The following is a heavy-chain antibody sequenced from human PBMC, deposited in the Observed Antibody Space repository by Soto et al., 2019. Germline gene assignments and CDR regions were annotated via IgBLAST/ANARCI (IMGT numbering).Heavy chain of an antibody. Sequence: SETLSLTCTVSGGSISSSSYYWGWIRQPPGKGLEWIGSIYYSGSTYYNPSLKSRVTISVDTSKNQFSLKVFSVTAADTAVYYCTRHLYSSSWPSDYWGQGTLVTVSS. CDR3: TRHLYSSSWPSDY. CDR2: IYYSGST. V-gene: IGHV4-39*01. CDR1: GGSISSSSYY. J-gene: IGHJ4*02. D-gene: IGHD6-13*01.